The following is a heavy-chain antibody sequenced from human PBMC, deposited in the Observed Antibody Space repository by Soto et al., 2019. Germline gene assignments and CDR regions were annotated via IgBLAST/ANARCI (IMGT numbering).Heavy chain of an antibody. CDR1: GGSIISTTYY. J-gene: IGHJ4*02. D-gene: IGHD4-17*01. Sequence: TSETLSLTCTVSGGSIISTTYYWGWIRQPPGKGLEWIGSIYYSGRTYYNPSLKSRVTISVDTYKNQFSLKLSSVTATDTAVYYCASRGLNGDPFDHWGQGTLVTVSS. V-gene: IGHV4-39*01. CDR3: ASRGLNGDPFDH. CDR2: IYYSGRT.